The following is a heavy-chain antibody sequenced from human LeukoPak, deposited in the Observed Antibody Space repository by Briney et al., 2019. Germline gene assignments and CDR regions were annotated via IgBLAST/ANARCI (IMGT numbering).Heavy chain of an antibody. Sequence: SETLSLTCTVSGGSISSYYWRWIRKPPGRRVEWLGYNFYSGCPYYNPSLKSRVTVSVDTSKNLFSLKLSSVTAADTAVYYCARVSTYYDSSGYAFDIWGQGTMVTVSS. CDR1: GGSISSYY. CDR2: NFYSGCP. J-gene: IGHJ3*02. D-gene: IGHD3-22*01. CDR3: ARVSTYYDSSGYAFDI. V-gene: IGHV4-59*01.